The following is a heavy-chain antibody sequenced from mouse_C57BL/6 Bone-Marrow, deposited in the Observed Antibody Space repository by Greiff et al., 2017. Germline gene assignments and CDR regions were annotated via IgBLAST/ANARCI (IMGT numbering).Heavy chain of an antibody. V-gene: IGHV1-82*01. Sequence: VQLQQSGPELVKPGASVKISCKASGYAFSSSWMNWVKQRPGKGLEWIGRIYPGDGDTNYNGKFKGKATLTADKSSSPAYMQLSILTSEDSAVYFFAREGNCGSLFDYWGQGTTRTVSA. CDR1: GYAFSSSW. D-gene: IGHD1-1*01. CDR3: AREGNCGSLFDY. CDR2: IYPGDGDT. J-gene: IGHJ2*01.